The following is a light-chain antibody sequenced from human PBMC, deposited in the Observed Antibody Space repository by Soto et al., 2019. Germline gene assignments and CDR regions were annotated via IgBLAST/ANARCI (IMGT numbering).Light chain of an antibody. CDR1: QSVSSTY. CDR2: GAS. CDR3: QQYNNWPLMYT. Sequence: EIVLTQSPGTLSLSPGERATLSCRASQSVSSTYLAWYQQRPGQAPRLLIYGASSRATGIPDRFSGSGSGTEFSLTISSLQSEDFGVYYCQQYNNWPLMYTFGQGTKLEIK. J-gene: IGKJ2*01. V-gene: IGKV3-20*01.